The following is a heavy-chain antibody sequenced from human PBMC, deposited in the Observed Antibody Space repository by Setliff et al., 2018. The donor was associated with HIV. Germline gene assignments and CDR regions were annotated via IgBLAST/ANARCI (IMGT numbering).Heavy chain of an antibody. CDR1: GFTFNNYD. D-gene: IGHD6-13*01. V-gene: IGHV3-13*01. CDR3: TRRAGYTSSWYREDYYYMDV. CDR2: IDTNGNT. Sequence: GGSLRLSCAASGFTFNNYDMHWVRQATGKGLEWVSGIDTNGNTYYPGSVKGRFTISRENAKNSLYLQMNSLRAGDTAVYYCTRRAGYTSSWYREDYYYMDVWGKGTTV. J-gene: IGHJ6*03.